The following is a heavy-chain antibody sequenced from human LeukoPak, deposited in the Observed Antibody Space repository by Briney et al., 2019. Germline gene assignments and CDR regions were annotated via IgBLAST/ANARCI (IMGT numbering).Heavy chain of an antibody. Sequence: PSETLSLTCAVYGGSFSGYYWSWIRQPPGKGLEWIGEINHSGSTNYNPSLKSRVTISVDTSKNQFSLKLSPVTAADTAVYYCTRGTVLLWFGEQFVFDYWGQGTMVTVSS. CDR3: TRGTVLLWFGEQFVFDY. CDR1: GGSFSGYY. J-gene: IGHJ4*02. D-gene: IGHD3-10*01. V-gene: IGHV4-34*01. CDR2: INHSGST.